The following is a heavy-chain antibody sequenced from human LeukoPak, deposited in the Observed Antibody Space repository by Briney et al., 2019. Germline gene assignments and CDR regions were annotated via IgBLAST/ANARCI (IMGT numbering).Heavy chain of an antibody. CDR2: INPSGGST. CDR3: ASNLGPWAPFDY. J-gene: IGHJ4*02. CDR1: GYTFTSYA. Sequence: ASVKVSCKASGYTFTSYAMHWVRQAPGQGLEWMGIINPSGGSTSYAQKFQGRVTMTRDTSTSTVYMELSSLRSEDTAVYYCASNLGPWAPFDYWGQGTLVTVSS. V-gene: IGHV1-46*01. D-gene: IGHD7-27*01.